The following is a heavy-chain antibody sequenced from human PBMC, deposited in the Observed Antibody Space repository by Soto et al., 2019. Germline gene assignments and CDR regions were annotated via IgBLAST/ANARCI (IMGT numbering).Heavy chain of an antibody. D-gene: IGHD6-13*01. V-gene: IGHV4-34*01. Sequence: PSETLSLTCAVYGGSFSGYYWSWIRQPPGKGLEWIGEINHSGSTNYNPSLKSRVTISVDTSKNQFSLKLSSVTAADTAVYYCARVRAAAGDFDYWGQGTLVTVSS. J-gene: IGHJ4*02. CDR3: ARVRAAAGDFDY. CDR2: INHSGST. CDR1: GGSFSGYY.